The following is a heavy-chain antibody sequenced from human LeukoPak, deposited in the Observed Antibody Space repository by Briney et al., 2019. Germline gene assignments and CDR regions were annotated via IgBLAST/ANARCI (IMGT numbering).Heavy chain of an antibody. CDR1: GGSISNYY. J-gene: IGHJ6*03. D-gene: IGHD3-22*01. Sequence: PSETLSLTCTVSGGSISNYYWTWIRQPPGKGLEWIGYISYSGSTKDNPSLKSRVTISIDTSKNQSSLKLSSVTAADTAVYYCARVHYFDSSGYYSSTYYYYMDVWGKGTTVTVSS. CDR2: ISYSGST. CDR3: ARVHYFDSSGYYSSTYYYYMDV. V-gene: IGHV4-59*01.